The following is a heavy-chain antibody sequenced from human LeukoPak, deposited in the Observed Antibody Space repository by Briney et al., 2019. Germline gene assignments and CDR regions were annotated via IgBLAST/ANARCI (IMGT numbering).Heavy chain of an antibody. CDR1: GFTFSSYW. V-gene: IGHV3-74*01. J-gene: IGHJ4*02. D-gene: IGHD1-1*01. CDR3: ARDYWNGLDY. Sequence: WGSLRLSCTASGFTFSSYWMHWVRQAPGKGLVWVSRINRDGSNTRYADSVKGRFTISRDNGKNTLDLQMNSLRAEDTAVYYCARDYWNGLDYWGQGTLVTVSS. CDR2: INRDGSNT.